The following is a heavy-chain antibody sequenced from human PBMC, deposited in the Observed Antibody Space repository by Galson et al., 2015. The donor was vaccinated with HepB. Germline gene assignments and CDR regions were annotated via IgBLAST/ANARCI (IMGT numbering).Heavy chain of an antibody. V-gene: IGHV1-8*01. CDR3: ARGGGYYDTSGSHMYAFNF. Sequence: SVKVSCTAFGYTFTSHDINWVRQAPGKGPEWMGWMSPSSGRTGFAHTLKGRFTMTRDTSIDTAYMELSSLTSEDTAVYFCARGGGYYDTSGSHMYAFNFWGQGTMVTVSS. CDR2: MSPSSGRT. J-gene: IGHJ3*01. CDR1: GYTFTSHD. D-gene: IGHD3-22*01.